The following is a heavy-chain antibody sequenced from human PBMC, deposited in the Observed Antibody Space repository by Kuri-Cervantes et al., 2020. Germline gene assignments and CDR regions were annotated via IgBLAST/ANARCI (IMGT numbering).Heavy chain of an antibody. J-gene: IGHJ5*02. CDR3: ARSHSARLGWFDP. CDR2: IYYSGST. D-gene: IGHD2-21*01. CDR1: GGSFSDYY. Sequence: GSLRLSCAVYGGSFSDYYWIWIRQPPGKGLEWIGYIYYSGSTNYNPSLKSRVTISVDTSKNQFSLKLSSVTAADTAVYYCARSHSARLGWFDPWGQGTLVTVSS. V-gene: IGHV4-59*01.